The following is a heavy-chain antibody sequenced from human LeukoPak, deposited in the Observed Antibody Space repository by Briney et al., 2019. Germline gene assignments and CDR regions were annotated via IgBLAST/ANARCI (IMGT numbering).Heavy chain of an antibody. CDR2: ISYDGSNK. J-gene: IGHJ4*02. Sequence: GGSLRLSCAASGFTFSSYAMHWVRQAPGKGLEWVAVISYDGSNKYYADSVKGRFTISRDNSKNTLYLQMNSLRAEDTAVYYCARDRNYYDSSGLDYWGQGTLVTVSS. D-gene: IGHD3-22*01. CDR3: ARDRNYYDSSGLDY. V-gene: IGHV3-30-3*01. CDR1: GFTFSSYA.